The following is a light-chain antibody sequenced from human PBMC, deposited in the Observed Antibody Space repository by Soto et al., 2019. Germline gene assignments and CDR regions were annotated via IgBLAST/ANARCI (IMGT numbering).Light chain of an antibody. CDR3: LVSDSGGRRLV. CDR2: DTS. Sequence: QTVVTQEPSLTVSPGGTVTLTCGSSTGAVTSGHYPFWFQQKPGQAPRTLIYDTSNKHSWTPARFSGSLLGGKAALTLSGAQPEDEGDYYCLVSDSGGRRLVFGGGTKLTVL. J-gene: IGLJ2*01. CDR1: TGAVTSGHY. V-gene: IGLV7-46*01.